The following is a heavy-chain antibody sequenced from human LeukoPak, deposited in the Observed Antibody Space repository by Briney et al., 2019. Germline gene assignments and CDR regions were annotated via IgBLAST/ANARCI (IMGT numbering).Heavy chain of an antibody. D-gene: IGHD2-2*02. V-gene: IGHV1-3*01. J-gene: IGHJ4*02. CDR2: INAGNGNT. CDR3: ASSTGVVVPAAILA. CDR1: GYTFTSYA. Sequence: ASVKVSCKASGYTFTSYAMHWVRQAPGQRLEWMGWINAGNGNTKYSQTFQGRVTITADESTSTAYMELSSLRSEDTAVYYCASSTGVVVPAAILAWGQGTLVTVSS.